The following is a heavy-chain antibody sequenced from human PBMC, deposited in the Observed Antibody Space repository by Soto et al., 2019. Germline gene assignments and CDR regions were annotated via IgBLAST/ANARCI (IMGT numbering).Heavy chain of an antibody. V-gene: IGHV1-69*01. CDR3: ARDKSIAAACWSYYYGMDF. Sequence: QVQLVQSGAEVKKPGSSVKVSCKASGGTFSSYAISWVRQAPGQGLEWMGGIIPIFGTANYAQKFQGRVTITADESTITAYMELSRLRSEDTAVYYCARDKSIAAACWSYYYGMDFWCQWTTVTVSS. J-gene: IGHJ6*02. CDR1: GGTFSSYA. CDR2: IIPIFGTA. D-gene: IGHD6-13*01.